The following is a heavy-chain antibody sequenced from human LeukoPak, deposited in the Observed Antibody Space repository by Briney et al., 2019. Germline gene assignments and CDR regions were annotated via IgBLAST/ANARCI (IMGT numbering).Heavy chain of an antibody. J-gene: IGHJ4*02. Sequence: GGSLRLSCAASGFTVSSNYMSWVRQAPGKGLEWVSVIYSGGSTYYEDSVKGRLTISRDNSKNTLYLQMTSLRAEDTAVYYCARGDSSGYYYFEYWGQGALVTVSS. CDR2: IYSGGST. CDR3: ARGDSSGYYYFEY. CDR1: GFTVSSNY. D-gene: IGHD6-19*01. V-gene: IGHV3-53*01.